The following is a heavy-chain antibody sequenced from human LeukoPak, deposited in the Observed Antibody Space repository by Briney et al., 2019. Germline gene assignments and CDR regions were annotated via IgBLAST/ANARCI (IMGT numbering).Heavy chain of an antibody. D-gene: IGHD3-16*01. Sequence: ASVKVSCKASGYTFTSYGISWVRQAPGQGLEWMGWISAYNGNTNYAQKLQGRVTMTTDTSTSTAYMELRSLRSDDTAVYYCATGVPNLYKPGRVYYFDYWGQGTLVTVSS. CDR3: ATGVPNLYKPGRVYYFDY. V-gene: IGHV1-18*01. J-gene: IGHJ4*02. CDR2: ISAYNGNT. CDR1: GYTFTSYG.